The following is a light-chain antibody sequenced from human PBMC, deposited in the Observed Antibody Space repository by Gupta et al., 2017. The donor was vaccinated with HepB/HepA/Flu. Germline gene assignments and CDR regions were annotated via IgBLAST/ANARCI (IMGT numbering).Light chain of an antibody. CDR2: LGS. CDR1: QSLLHSNGYNY. J-gene: IGKJ3*01. Sequence: DIVMTQSPLSLPVTPGEPASISCRSSQSLLHSNGYNYLDWYLQKPGQSPQLLIYLGSNRASGVPDRCSGSGSGTDFTLKISRVEAEDVGVYYCMQALQTPVFTFGPGTKEDIK. CDR3: MQALQTPVFT. V-gene: IGKV2-28*01.